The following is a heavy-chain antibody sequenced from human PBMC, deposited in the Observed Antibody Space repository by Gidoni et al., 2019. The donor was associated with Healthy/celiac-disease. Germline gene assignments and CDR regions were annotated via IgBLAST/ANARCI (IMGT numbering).Heavy chain of an antibody. CDR1: GFTFSSYS. CDR3: AREEVGATGGYFDY. Sequence: EVQLVESGGGLVKPGGSLRLSCAASGFTFSSYSRNWGSQAPGKGLEWVSSISSSSSYIYYADSVKGRFTISRDNAKNSLYLQMNSLRAEDTAVYYCAREEVGATGGYFDYWGQGTLVTVSS. D-gene: IGHD1-26*01. CDR2: ISSSSSYI. J-gene: IGHJ4*02. V-gene: IGHV3-21*01.